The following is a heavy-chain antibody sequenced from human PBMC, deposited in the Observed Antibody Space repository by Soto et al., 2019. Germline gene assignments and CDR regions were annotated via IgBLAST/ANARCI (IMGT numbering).Heavy chain of an antibody. J-gene: IGHJ6*03. CDR1: GFTVSSKY. V-gene: IGHV3-66*01. D-gene: IGHD2-15*01. CDR2: IQSGGST. CDR3: PRDDVHCSGGRCYGVHMDV. Sequence: EVQLVESGGGLVQPGGSLRLSCAASGFTVSSKYMSWVRQAPGKGLEWVSLIQSGGSTYYAGSVKGRFTISRDNSETTLSLQMNSLRVEDTAVYYYPRDDVHCSGGRCYGVHMDVWGKGTTVTVSS.